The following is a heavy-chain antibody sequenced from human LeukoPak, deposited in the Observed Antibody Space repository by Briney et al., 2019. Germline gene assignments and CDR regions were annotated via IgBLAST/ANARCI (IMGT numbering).Heavy chain of an antibody. Sequence: KSSETLSLTCTVSGGSISGYYWSWIRQPPGKGLEWIGEINHSGSTNYNPSLKSRVTISVDTSKNQFSLKLSSVTAADTAVYYCARKTTARYSSSWDNYYYYYMDVWGKGTTVTISS. V-gene: IGHV4-34*01. D-gene: IGHD6-13*01. CDR2: INHSGST. J-gene: IGHJ6*03. CDR1: GGSISGYY. CDR3: ARKTTARYSSSWDNYYYYYMDV.